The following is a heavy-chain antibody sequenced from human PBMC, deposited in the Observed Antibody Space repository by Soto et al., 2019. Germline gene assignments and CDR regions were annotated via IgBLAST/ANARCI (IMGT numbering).Heavy chain of an antibody. CDR2: ISGSGGST. J-gene: IGHJ4*02. CDR3: AKDRQYYYGSGSFHDY. CDR1: GFTFSSYA. V-gene: IGHV3-23*01. D-gene: IGHD3-10*01. Sequence: EVQLLESGGGLVQPGGSLRLSCAASGFTFSSYAMSWVRQAPGKGLEWVSAISGSGGSTYYADSVKGRFTISRDNSKNPLYLQMNSLRAEDTAVYYCAKDRQYYYGSGSFHDYWGQGTLVTVSS.